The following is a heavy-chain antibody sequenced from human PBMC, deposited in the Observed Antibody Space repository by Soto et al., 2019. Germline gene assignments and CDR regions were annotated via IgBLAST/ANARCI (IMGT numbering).Heavy chain of an antibody. Sequence: QPGGSLRLSCAASGFTFSSYAMSWVRQAPGKGLEWVSAISGSGGSTYYADSVKGLFTISRDNSKNTLYLQMNSLRAEDTAVYYYAKDFMVRGVISLGNWFDPWGQGTLVTVSS. CDR1: GFTFSSYA. V-gene: IGHV3-23*01. J-gene: IGHJ5*02. CDR3: AKDFMVRGVISLGNWFDP. CDR2: ISGSGGST. D-gene: IGHD3-10*01.